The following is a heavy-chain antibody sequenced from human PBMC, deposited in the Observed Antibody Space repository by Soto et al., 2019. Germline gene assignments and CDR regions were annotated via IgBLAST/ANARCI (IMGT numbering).Heavy chain of an antibody. Sequence: EVQLVESGGGLVQPGGSLTLSCAASGFTFSSYWMHWVRQAPGKGLVWVARIKSDGSGTIYADSVKGRLTISRDNARNTLYQQMNSLRAEDTAVYFCARGDGDYYDGTGYLGRHWGQGTLVTVSS. CDR2: IKSDGSGT. J-gene: IGHJ4*02. D-gene: IGHD3-22*01. CDR1: GFTFSSYW. V-gene: IGHV3-74*01. CDR3: ARGDGDYYDGTGYLGRH.